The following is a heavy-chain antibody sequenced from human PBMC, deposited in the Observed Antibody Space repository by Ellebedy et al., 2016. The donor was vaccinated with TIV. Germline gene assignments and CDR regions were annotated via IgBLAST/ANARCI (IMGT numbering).Heavy chain of an antibody. J-gene: IGHJ4*02. Sequence: GGSLRLSXAVSEFTLSDYYMSWMRQAPGKGLEWVSYISGRSGTTIYYADSVKGRFTISRDNAKNSLYLQMNSLRAEDTAVYYCAKDSTFYVWGSYREVWGQGTLVTVSS. V-gene: IGHV3-11*01. CDR3: AKDSTFYVWGSYREV. CDR1: EFTLSDYY. CDR2: ISGRSGTTI. D-gene: IGHD3-16*02.